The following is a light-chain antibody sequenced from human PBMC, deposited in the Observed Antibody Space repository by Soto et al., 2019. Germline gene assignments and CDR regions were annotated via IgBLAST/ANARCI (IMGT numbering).Light chain of an antibody. J-gene: IGLJ1*01. CDR2: DVN. Sequence: QSVLTQPRSVSGSPGQSVAISCTGTSNDVGAHNYVSWYQQHPGKAPKLMIYDVNKRPSGVPDRFSGSKSGNTASLTISGLQPEDEADYYCGSDGASSVFGTGTKLTVL. CDR1: SNDVGAHNY. CDR3: GSDGASSV. V-gene: IGLV2-11*01.